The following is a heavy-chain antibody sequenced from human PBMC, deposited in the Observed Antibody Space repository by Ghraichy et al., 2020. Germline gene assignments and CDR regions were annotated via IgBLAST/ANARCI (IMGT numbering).Heavy chain of an antibody. Sequence: LSLTCAASGFTFSSYAMSWVRQAPGKGLEWVSDISGSSGSTYYADSVKGRFTISRDNSKNTLYLQMNSLRAEDTAVYYCAKETSGYSSPFDYWGQGTLVTVSS. V-gene: IGHV3-23*01. CDR1: GFTFSSYA. D-gene: IGHD6-13*01. CDR3: AKETSGYSSPFDY. CDR2: ISGSSGST. J-gene: IGHJ4*02.